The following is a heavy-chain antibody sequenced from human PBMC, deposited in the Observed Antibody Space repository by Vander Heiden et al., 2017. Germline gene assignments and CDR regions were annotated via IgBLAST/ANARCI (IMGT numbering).Heavy chain of an antibody. D-gene: IGHD3-16*02. CDR2: IYPADSDT. CDR1: VYSFTSYW. J-gene: IGHJ4*02. CDR3: ARHGTFGGVIDYFDS. Sequence: EVQLVQSGAEVKKPGESLKIYCKGSVYSFTSYWNGWAPQLPGKGLAWMGIIYPADSDTRYSPSFHGHVTISADKSTSTAYLQWSSLKASDTALYYCARHGTFGGVIDYFDSWGQGTLVTVSS. V-gene: IGHV5-51*01.